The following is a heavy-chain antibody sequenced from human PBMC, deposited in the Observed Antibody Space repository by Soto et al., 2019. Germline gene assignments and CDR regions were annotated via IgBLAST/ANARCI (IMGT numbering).Heavy chain of an antibody. CDR2: IYHSGST. Sequence: PSETLCLTCGVSGGSISSSDGWSWVRQPPGKGLEWIGEIYHSGSTNYNPSLKSRVTISVDKSKNQFSLKLSSVTAADTAVYYCAREWINVVVVAAQPRGWFDPWGQGTLVTVSS. J-gene: IGHJ5*02. CDR3: AREWINVVVVAAQPRGWFDP. D-gene: IGHD2-15*01. CDR1: GGSISSSDG. V-gene: IGHV4-4*02.